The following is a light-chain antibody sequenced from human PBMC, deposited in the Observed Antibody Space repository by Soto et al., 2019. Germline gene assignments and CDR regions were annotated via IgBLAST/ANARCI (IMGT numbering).Light chain of an antibody. CDR3: ATWDVSLSGVV. J-gene: IGLJ2*01. Sequence: QSVLTQPPSASGTPGQRVTISCSGSSSNIGSNYVYWYQQLPGTAPKLLSYRNNQRPSGVPDRFSGSKSGTSASLAISGLRSEDEVDYYCATWDVSLSGVVFGGGTKLAVL. CDR1: SSNIGSNY. CDR2: RNN. V-gene: IGLV1-47*01.